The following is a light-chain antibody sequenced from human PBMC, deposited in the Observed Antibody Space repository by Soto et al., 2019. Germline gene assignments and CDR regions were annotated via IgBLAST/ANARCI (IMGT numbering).Light chain of an antibody. CDR3: QQRNRTPRT. V-gene: IGKV3-11*01. CDR1: QSVSSY. CDR2: DAS. Sequence: EIVLTQSPVTLSLSLGERATLSCRASQSVSSYLAWYQQKPGQAPRLLIYDASRLATGVPARFSGSGSGTDFTLTISSLQPEDFAAYYCQQRNRTPRTFGEGTKVEIK. J-gene: IGKJ4*02.